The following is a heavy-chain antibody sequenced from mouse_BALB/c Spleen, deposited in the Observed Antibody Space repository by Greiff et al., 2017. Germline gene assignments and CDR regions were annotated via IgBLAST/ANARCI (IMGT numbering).Heavy chain of an antibody. Sequence: EVMLVESGGGLVQPGGSRKLSCAASGFTFSSFGMHWVRQAPEKGLEWVAYISSGSSTIYYADTVKGRFTISRDNPKNTLFLQMTSLRSEDTAMYYCARDPYGNTYAMDYWGQGTSVTVSS. D-gene: IGHD2-1*01. J-gene: IGHJ4*01. CDR3: ARDPYGNTYAMDY. CDR2: ISSGSSTI. V-gene: IGHV5-17*02. CDR1: GFTFSSFG.